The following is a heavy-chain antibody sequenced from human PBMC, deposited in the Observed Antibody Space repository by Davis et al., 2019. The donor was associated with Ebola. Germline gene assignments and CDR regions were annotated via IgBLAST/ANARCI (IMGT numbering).Heavy chain of an antibody. V-gene: IGHV3-48*02. Sequence: GESLKISCAASGFTFRSYSMNWVRQAPGEGLEWISYITSSSSNTYYADSVKGRFTISRDNAKNSLYLQRNSLRDEDTAVYYCARDDSGSSYFDYWGQGTLVTVSS. CDR2: ITSSSSNT. CDR3: ARDDSGSSYFDY. J-gene: IGHJ4*02. D-gene: IGHD1-26*01. CDR1: GFTFRSYS.